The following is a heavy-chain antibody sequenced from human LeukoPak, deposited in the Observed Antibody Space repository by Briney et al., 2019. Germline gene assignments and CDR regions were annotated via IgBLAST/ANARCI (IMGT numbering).Heavy chain of an antibody. CDR3: ARAHYYGSGSYYMGSDYYYYYMDV. D-gene: IGHD3-10*01. V-gene: IGHV1-46*01. J-gene: IGHJ6*03. CDR2: ISPSGGST. Sequence: RASVKVSCKAFGYTFTSNYMHWVRQAPGQGPEWMGVISPSGGSTTYAQKFQGRVTLTRDMSTSTDYLELSSLRSDDTAVYYCARAHYYGSGSYYMGSDYYYYYMDVWGKGTTVTVSS. CDR1: GYTFTSNY.